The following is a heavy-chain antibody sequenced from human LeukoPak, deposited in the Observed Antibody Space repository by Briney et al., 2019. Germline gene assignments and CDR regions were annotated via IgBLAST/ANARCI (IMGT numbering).Heavy chain of an antibody. CDR2: VHYSGST. CDR1: GGSIRSTSYY. D-gene: IGHD6-19*01. Sequence: SETLSLTCAVSGGSIRSTSYYLVWIRQPPGKGLEWLGSVHYSGSTYDNPSLKSRVTISVDTSKNQFSLKLISVTAADTAVYYCARRSTVAGRGRFDPWGQGTLVTVSS. CDR3: ARRSTVAGRGRFDP. V-gene: IGHV4-39*01. J-gene: IGHJ5*02.